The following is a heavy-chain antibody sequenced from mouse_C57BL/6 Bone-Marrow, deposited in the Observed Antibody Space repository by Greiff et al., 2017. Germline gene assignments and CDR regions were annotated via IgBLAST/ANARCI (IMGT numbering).Heavy chain of an antibody. CDR2: ISSGGSTI. Sequence: EVQVVESGGGLVKPGGSLKLSCAVSGFTFSDYGMHWVRQAPEKGLEWVAYISSGGSTIYYADTVKGRFTISRDNAKNTLFLQMTSLRSEDTATFYCARRLLDYAMDYWGQGTSVTVSS. CDR3: ARRLLDYAMDY. CDR1: GFTFSDYG. J-gene: IGHJ4*01. V-gene: IGHV5-17*01.